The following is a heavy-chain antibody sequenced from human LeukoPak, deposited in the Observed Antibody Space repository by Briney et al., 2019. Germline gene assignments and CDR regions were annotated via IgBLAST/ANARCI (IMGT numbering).Heavy chain of an antibody. D-gene: IGHD3-22*01. V-gene: IGHV3-30*02. J-gene: IGHJ4*02. Sequence: PGGSLRLSCVASGFTFSSYGIHWVRQAPGKGLEWVAFIRFDGSNKYYADSVKGRFTISRDNSKNTLYLQMNSLRAEDTAVYYCAKVFYRPTMIAVITKGYFDYWGQGTLVTVSS. CDR2: IRFDGSNK. CDR1: GFTFSSYG. CDR3: AKVFYRPTMIAVITKGYFDY.